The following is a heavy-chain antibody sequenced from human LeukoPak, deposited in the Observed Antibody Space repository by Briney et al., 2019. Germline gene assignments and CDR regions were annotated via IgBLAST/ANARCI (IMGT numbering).Heavy chain of an antibody. Sequence: GGSLSLTCAASGFTFSSYVMSWVRQAPGKGLEWVSAISGSGGSTYYADSVKGRFTISRDNSKNTLYLQMNSLRAEDTAVYYCAKVKPSTRIAGPNWFDPWGQGTLVTVSS. CDR2: ISGSGGST. D-gene: IGHD6-13*01. V-gene: IGHV3-23*01. J-gene: IGHJ5*02. CDR1: GFTFSSYV. CDR3: AKVKPSTRIAGPNWFDP.